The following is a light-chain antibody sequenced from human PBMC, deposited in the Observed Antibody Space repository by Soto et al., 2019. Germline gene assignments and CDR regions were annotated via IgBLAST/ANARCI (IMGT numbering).Light chain of an antibody. V-gene: IGLV2-14*01. Sequence: QSALAQPASVSGSPGQSITISCSGTSSDIGSYDHVAWYQQFPGKSPKLIIYAVNDRPSGGGDRFSGCKSGITASLTISGLQTEDEADSYCTSYTDRQSYVFGTGTQVTVL. CDR3: TSYTDRQSYV. CDR2: AVN. CDR1: SSDIGSYDH. J-gene: IGLJ1*01.